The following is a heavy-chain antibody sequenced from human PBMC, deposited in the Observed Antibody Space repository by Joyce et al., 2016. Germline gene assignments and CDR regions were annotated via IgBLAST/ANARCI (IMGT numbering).Heavy chain of an antibody. D-gene: IGHD3-10*01. CDR1: GFSFSTYS. Sequence: EVQLVESGGGLVKPGGSLRLSCVTSGFSFSTYSINWVRQTPGKGLEWVSTINARSTHTCDADSVKGRLTISRDSARNSVYLQMSSLRVEDTALYYCVRDLSRDGGRAYYYDYWGQGTLVTVSS. CDR3: VRDLSRDGGRAYYYDY. CDR2: INARSTHT. V-gene: IGHV3-21*01. J-gene: IGHJ4*02.